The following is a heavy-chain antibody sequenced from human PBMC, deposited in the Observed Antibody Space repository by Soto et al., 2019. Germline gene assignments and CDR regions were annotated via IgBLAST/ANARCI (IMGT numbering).Heavy chain of an antibody. D-gene: IGHD3-10*01. CDR3: AHKGLWFGELSSFDI. V-gene: IGHV2-5*01. CDR2: IYWNDDK. Sequence: SGPTLVKPTQTLTLTCTFSGFSLSTSGVGVGWIRQPPGKALEWLALIYWNDDKRYSPYLKSRLTITKENSKNQVVLTMTNMYPVATATSFCAHKGLWFGELSSFDIWGQGTLVTVSS. CDR1: GFSLSTSGVG. J-gene: IGHJ3*02.